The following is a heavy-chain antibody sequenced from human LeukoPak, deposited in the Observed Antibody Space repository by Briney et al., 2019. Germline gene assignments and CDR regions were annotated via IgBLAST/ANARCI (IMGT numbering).Heavy chain of an antibody. Sequence: PSETLSLTCTVSGGSISSSSYYWGWIRQPPGKGLEWIGSIYYSGSTYYNPSLKSRVTISVDTSKNQLSLKLSSVTAADTAVYCCVKYAAANGYFDYWGQGTLVTVSS. V-gene: IGHV4-39*01. D-gene: IGHD6-13*01. CDR2: IYYSGST. CDR1: GGSISSSSYY. J-gene: IGHJ4*02. CDR3: VKYAAANGYFDY.